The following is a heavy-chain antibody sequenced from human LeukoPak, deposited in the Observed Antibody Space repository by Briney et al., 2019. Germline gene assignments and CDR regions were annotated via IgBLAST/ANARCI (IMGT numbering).Heavy chain of an antibody. V-gene: IGHV3-30*14. CDR2: ISYDGNIK. J-gene: IGHJ3*02. CDR1: GFTFSAYA. Sequence: PGMSLRLSCAASGFTFSAYAMHWVRQAPGKGLEWVAIISYDGNIKYQADSAKGRFTISRDNSKNTVYLQMNSLRAEDTAEYYCAREQYSDSSGYPGHNPFDIWGQGTMVTVSS. CDR3: AREQYSDSSGYPGHNPFDI. D-gene: IGHD3-22*01.